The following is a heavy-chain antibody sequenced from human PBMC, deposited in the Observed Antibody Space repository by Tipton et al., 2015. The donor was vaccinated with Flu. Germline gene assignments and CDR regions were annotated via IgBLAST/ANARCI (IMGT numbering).Heavy chain of an antibody. D-gene: IGHD4-17*01. Sequence: TLSLTCTVSGGPISSGGYYWSWIRQHPGKGLEWIGYIYYSGSTYYNPSLKSRVTISVDTSKNQFFLKLSSVTAADTAVHYCARDTTPNDYGDTGFDYWGQGTLVTVSS. CDR2: IYYSGST. CDR3: ARDTTPNDYGDTGFDY. CDR1: GGPISSGGYY. V-gene: IGHV4-31*03. J-gene: IGHJ4*02.